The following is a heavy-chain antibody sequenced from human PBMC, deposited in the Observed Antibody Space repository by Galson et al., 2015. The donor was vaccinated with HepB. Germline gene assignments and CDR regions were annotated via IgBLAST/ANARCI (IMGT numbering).Heavy chain of an antibody. J-gene: IGHJ4*02. CDR1: GFTFSSYT. CDR2: IYSGGST. CDR3: ARDGSSSDFDY. D-gene: IGHD6-6*01. Sequence: SLRLSCAASGFTFSSYTMHWVRQAPGKGLEWVSVIYSGGSTYYADSVKGRFTISRDNSKNTLYLQMNSLRAEDTAVYYCARDGSSSDFDYWGQGTLVTVSS. V-gene: IGHV3-53*01.